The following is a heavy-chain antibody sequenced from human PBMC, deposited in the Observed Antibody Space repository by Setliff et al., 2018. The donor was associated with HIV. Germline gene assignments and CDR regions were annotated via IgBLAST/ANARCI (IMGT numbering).Heavy chain of an antibody. CDR1: GYSFTNYW. CDR2: IYPADSDT. CDR3: AGQGVAGGPNYSYYYYMDV. J-gene: IGHJ6*03. Sequence: GESLKISCKGSGYSFTNYWIGWVRQMPGKGLEWMGIIYPADSDTRYSPSFHSQVTISADKYIRTPYLQSSSLKASDTAMYYCAGQGVAGGPNYSYYYYMDVWGKGTTGTVSS. V-gene: IGHV5-51*01. D-gene: IGHD6-19*01.